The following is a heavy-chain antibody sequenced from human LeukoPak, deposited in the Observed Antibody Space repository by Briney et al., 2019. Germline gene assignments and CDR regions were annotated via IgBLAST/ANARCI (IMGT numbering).Heavy chain of an antibody. Sequence: ASVKVSCKASGYTFNTYALQWRRQAPGQRLELMGWINAGNGNTKYSQKFQARVTITRDTSASTAYMELSSLRSEDTAVYYCARDPIGSRWPYYFDYWGQGTLVTVSS. CDR1: GYTFNTYA. V-gene: IGHV1-3*01. CDR3: ARDPIGSRWPYYFDY. D-gene: IGHD2-15*01. CDR2: INAGNGNT. J-gene: IGHJ4*02.